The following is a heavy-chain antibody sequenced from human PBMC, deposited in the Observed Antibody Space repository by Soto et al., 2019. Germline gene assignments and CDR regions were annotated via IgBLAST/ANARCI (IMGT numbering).Heavy chain of an antibody. D-gene: IGHD2-15*01. V-gene: IGHV4-61*03. J-gene: IGHJ4*02. CDR3: ARDSIAFFDY. CDR2: IHNSGSA. CDR1: GVSVSSGNYY. Sequence: QVQLQESGPGLVKPSETLSLTCTVSGVSVSSGNYYWTWIRQPPGKGLEWIGYIHNSGSADYNPSLRSRVTISVVTSKNHVSLRLSAVTAADTAGYYCARDSIAFFDYWGQGTLVTVSS.